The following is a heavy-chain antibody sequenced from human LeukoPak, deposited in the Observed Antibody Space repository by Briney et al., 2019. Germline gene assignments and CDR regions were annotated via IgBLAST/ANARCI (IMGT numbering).Heavy chain of an antibody. Sequence: GGSLRLSCAASGFTVNNNYMSWVRQAPGKGLEWVSVIYSGGRTYYADSVKGRFTISRDNSKNTLYLQMNSLRAEDTAVYYCARLYYYNSNVFWGQGTLVTVSS. J-gene: IGHJ4*02. V-gene: IGHV3-53*01. CDR2: IYSGGRT. D-gene: IGHD3-22*01. CDR1: GFTVNNNY. CDR3: ARLYYYNSNVF.